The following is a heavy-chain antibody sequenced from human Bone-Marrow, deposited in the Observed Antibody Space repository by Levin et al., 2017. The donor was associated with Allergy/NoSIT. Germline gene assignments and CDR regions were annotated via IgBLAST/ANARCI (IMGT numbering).Heavy chain of an antibody. J-gene: IGHJ4*02. CDR1: GGSISSYY. D-gene: IGHD2-15*01. CDR3: ARDYCSGGSCYLDY. V-gene: IGHV4-59*01. CDR2: IYYSGST. Sequence: ASETLSLTCTVSGGSISSYYWSWIRQPPGKGLEWIGYIYYSGSTNYNPSLKSRVTISVDTSKNQFSLKLSSVTAADTAVYYCARDYCSGGSCYLDYWGQGTLVTVSS.